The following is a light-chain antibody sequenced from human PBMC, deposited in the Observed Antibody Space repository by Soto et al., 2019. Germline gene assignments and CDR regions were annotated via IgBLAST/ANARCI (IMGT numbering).Light chain of an antibody. CDR2: DAS. V-gene: IGKV3-11*01. J-gene: IGKJ3*01. CDR3: QQRSNWPS. CDR1: QNINSY. Sequence: EIVLTQSPATLSLSPGERATLSCRASQNINSYLAWYQQKPGQAPRLLIYDASNRATGIPARFSGSGSGTDFTLTISSLETEDFAVYYCQQRSNWPSFGPGTKVDIK.